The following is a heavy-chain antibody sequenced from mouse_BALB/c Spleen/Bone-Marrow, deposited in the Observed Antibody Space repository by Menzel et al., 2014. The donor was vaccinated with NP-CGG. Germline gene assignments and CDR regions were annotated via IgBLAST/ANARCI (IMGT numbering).Heavy chain of an antibody. CDR2: IDPANGNT. Sequence: EVQLVESGAELVKPGASVKLSCTAPGFNIKDTYMHWVKQRPEQGLEWIGRIDPANGNTKYDPKFQGKATITADTSSNTAYLQLSSLTSEDTAVYYCARGYGSSYGTGYFDVWGAGTTVTVSS. J-gene: IGHJ1*01. D-gene: IGHD1-1*01. CDR3: ARGYGSSYGTGYFDV. CDR1: GFNIKDTY. V-gene: IGHV14-3*02.